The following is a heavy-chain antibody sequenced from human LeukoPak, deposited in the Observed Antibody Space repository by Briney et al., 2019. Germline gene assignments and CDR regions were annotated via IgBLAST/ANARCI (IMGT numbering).Heavy chain of an antibody. CDR3: ARRAVYYYYYYMDV. J-gene: IGHJ6*03. CDR1: GYSISSGFY. Sequence: PETLSLTCSVSGYSISSGFYWGWIRQPPGKGLEWIGSIFHSGSTYYNPSLKSRVTISVDTSKNQFSLKLSSVTAADTAVYYCARRAVYYYYYYMDVWGKGTTVTISS. CDR2: IFHSGST. V-gene: IGHV4-38-2*02.